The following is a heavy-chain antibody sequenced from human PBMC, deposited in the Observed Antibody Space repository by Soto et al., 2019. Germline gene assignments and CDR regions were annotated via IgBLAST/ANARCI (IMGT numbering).Heavy chain of an antibody. V-gene: IGHV3-30-3*01. D-gene: IGHD1-20*01. Sequence: QVQLVESGGGVVQPGRSLRLSCAASGFTFSSYAMHWVRQAPGKGLEWVAVISYDGSNKYYADSVKGRFTISRDNSKNTLYLQMNSLRAEDTAVYYCARPVYDAFDIWGQGTMVTVSS. CDR1: GFTFSSYA. CDR3: ARPVYDAFDI. J-gene: IGHJ3*02. CDR2: ISYDGSNK.